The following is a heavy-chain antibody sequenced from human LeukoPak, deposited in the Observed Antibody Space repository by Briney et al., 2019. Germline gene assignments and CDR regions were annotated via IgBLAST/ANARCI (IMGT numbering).Heavy chain of an antibody. V-gene: IGHV1-69-2*01. Sequence: ASVKVSCKASGYTFTDYYIHWVQQAPGKGLEWMGLVDPEDGETIYAEKFQGRVTITADTSTDTAYMELSSLTSEDTAVYYCATSTVTTNYYYYYMEVWGKGTTVTVSS. J-gene: IGHJ6*03. D-gene: IGHD4-17*01. CDR1: GYTFTDYY. CDR2: VDPEDGET. CDR3: ATSTVTTNYYYYYMEV.